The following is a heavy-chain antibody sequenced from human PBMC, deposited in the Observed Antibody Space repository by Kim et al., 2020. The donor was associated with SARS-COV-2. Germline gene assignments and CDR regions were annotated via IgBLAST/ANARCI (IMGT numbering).Heavy chain of an antibody. CDR1: GFTFSSYW. D-gene: IGHD3-10*01. CDR3: AREGSLLCFGELLYRYYYGMDV. V-gene: IGHV3-7*03. J-gene: IGHJ6*02. CDR2: IKQDGSEK. Sequence: GGSLRLSCAASGFTFSSYWMSWVRQAPGKGLEWVANIKQDGSEKYYVDSVKGRFTISRDNAKNSLYLQMNSLRAEDTAGYYCAREGSLLCFGELLYRYYYGMDVWGQGTTVTVSS.